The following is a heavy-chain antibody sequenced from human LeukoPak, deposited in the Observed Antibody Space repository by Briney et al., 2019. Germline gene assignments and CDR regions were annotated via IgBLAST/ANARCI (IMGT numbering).Heavy chain of an antibody. CDR1: GFTFSTYW. J-gene: IGHJ6*03. Sequence: QTGGSLRLSCAASGFTFSTYWMSWVRQAPGKGLEWVANIKQDGSEKNYVDSVKGRFTISRDNAKNSLYLQMNSLTAEDTAVYYCARNPPGIVGAPTHYCYYMDVWGRGTTVTVSS. CDR2: IKQDGSEK. CDR3: ARNPPGIVGAPTHYCYYMDV. D-gene: IGHD1-26*01. V-gene: IGHV3-7*01.